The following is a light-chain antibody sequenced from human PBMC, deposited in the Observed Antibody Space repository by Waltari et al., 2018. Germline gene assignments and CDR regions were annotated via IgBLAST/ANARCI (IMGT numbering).Light chain of an antibody. CDR2: EVT. J-gene: IGLJ2*01. CDR1: RSHVGTYNS. Sequence: QSALTQPPSAPGSPGQSVPISCTGTRSHVGTYNSVSWYQQHPGKAPKLSIYEVTKRPSGVPDRFSGSKSGNTASLTVSGLQAEDAADYYCCSFAGSNIVVFGGGTKLTVL. V-gene: IGLV2-8*01. CDR3: CSFAGSNIVV.